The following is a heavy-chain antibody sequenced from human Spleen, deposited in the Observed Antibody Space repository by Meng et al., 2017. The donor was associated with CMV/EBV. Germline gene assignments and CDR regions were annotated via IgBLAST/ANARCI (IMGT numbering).Heavy chain of an antibody. CDR2: IYSGGSRT. D-gene: IGHD3-3*01. V-gene: IGHV3-23*03. CDR3: AKDGVALAP. J-gene: IGHJ5*02. CDR1: GFTFSIYA. Sequence: ETLSLTCVASGFTFSIYAMSWVRQAPGKGPEWVSVIYSGGSRTFYADSVKGRFTISRDDSKNTLYLQMNSLRAEDTALYYCAKDGVALAPWGQGTLVTVSS.